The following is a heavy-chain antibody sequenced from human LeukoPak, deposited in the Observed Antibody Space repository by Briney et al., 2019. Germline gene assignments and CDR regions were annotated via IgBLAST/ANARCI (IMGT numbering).Heavy chain of an antibody. CDR1: GFTFSDYY. V-gene: IGHV3-11*04. D-gene: IGHD3-22*01. Sequence: GGSLRLSCAASGFTFSDYYMSWIRQAPGKGLEWVSYISSSGSTIYYADSVRGRFTISRDNAKNSLYLQMNSLRAEDTAVYYCARDHDSSVRGFDYWGQGTLVTVSS. J-gene: IGHJ4*02. CDR2: ISSSGSTI. CDR3: ARDHDSSVRGFDY.